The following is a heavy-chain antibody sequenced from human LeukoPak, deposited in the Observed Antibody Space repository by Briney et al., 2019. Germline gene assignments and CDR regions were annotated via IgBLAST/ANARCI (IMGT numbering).Heavy chain of an antibody. Sequence: PSETLSLTCTVSGGSISSYYWSWIRQPPGKGLEWIGYIYYSGSTNHNPSLKSRVTISVDTSKNQFSLKLSSVTAADTAVYYCARSWYYGSGRYYPDWFDPWGQGTLVTVST. CDR3: ARSWYYGSGRYYPDWFDP. CDR2: IYYSGST. J-gene: IGHJ5*02. V-gene: IGHV4-59*08. CDR1: GGSISSYY. D-gene: IGHD3-10*01.